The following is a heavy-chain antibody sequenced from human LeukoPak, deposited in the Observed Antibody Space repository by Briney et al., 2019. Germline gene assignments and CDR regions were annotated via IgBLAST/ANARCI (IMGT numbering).Heavy chain of an antibody. CDR2: IKSKTDGGTT. CDR3: AKGISGGQLVHGY. D-gene: IGHD6-13*01. Sequence: GGSLRLSCAASGFTFSNAWMSWVRQAPGKGLEWVGRIKSKTDGGTTDYAAPVKGRFTISRDDSKNTLYLQMNSLRAEDTAVYYCAKGISGGQLVHGYWGQGTLVTVSS. J-gene: IGHJ4*02. CDR1: GFTFSNAW. V-gene: IGHV3-15*01.